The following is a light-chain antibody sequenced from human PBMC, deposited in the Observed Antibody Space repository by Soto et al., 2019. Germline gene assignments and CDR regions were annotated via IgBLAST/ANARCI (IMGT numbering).Light chain of an antibody. CDR1: ESVNRRF. CDR2: GAS. J-gene: IGKJ2*01. CDR3: QQYGGAPYT. Sequence: ESVLTQSPGTLSLSPGERATLSCRASESVNRRFLAWYQQKLGQAPRLLLYGASSRATGIPDRFSGTGSGTDFTLTISRLEPEDFAVYYCQQYGGAPYTFGLGTKLESK. V-gene: IGKV3-20*01.